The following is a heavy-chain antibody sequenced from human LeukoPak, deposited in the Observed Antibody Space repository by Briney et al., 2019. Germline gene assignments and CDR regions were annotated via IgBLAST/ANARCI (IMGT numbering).Heavy chain of an antibody. CDR3: ARNRGWYATDV. V-gene: IGHV4-59*01. J-gene: IGHJ6*02. D-gene: IGHD6-19*01. CDR2: IYYSGST. Sequence: SETLSLTCTVSGGSISSYYWSWIRQPPGKGLEWIGYIYYSGSTNYNPSLKSRVTISVDTSKNQFSLKLSSVTAADTAVYYCARNRGWYATDVWGQGAAVTVSS. CDR1: GGSISSYY.